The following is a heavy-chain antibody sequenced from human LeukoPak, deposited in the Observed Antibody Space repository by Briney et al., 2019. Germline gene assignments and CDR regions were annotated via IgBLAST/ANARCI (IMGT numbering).Heavy chain of an antibody. Sequence: PSETLSLTCTVSGVSISNGNYYWRWIRQHLGKGLEWIVFIYYSGSTYYSPSLKSRLTISVDTSQNPFSLKLSSVTAADTAVYYCAGVRYFDWRVDSWGQGTLVTVSS. CDR1: GVSISNGNYY. D-gene: IGHD3-9*01. V-gene: IGHV4-31*03. CDR2: IYYSGST. CDR3: AGVRYFDWRVDS. J-gene: IGHJ4*02.